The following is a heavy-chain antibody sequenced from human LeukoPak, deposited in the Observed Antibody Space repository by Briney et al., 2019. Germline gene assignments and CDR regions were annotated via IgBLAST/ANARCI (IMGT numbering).Heavy chain of an antibody. CDR3: ARVQQDTAMVNLGYYYMDV. D-gene: IGHD5-18*01. V-gene: IGHV4-4*07. J-gene: IGHJ6*03. Sequence: SETLSLTCTVSGGSISSYYWSWIRQPAGKGLEWIGRIYTSGSTNYNPSLKSRVTMSVDTSKNQFSLKLSSVTAADTAVYYCARVQQDTAMVNLGYYYMDVWGKGTTVTVSS. CDR1: GGSISSYY. CDR2: IYTSGST.